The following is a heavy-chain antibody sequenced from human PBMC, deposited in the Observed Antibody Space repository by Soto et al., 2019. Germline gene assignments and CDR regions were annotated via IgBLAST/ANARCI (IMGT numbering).Heavy chain of an antibody. D-gene: IGHD3-22*01. CDR1: GYSISSGYY. V-gene: IGHV4-38-2*02. CDR2: IYHSGST. Sequence: SETLSLTCAVSGYSISSGYYWGRIRQPPGKGLEWIGSIYHSGSTYYNPSLKSRVTISVDTSKNQFSLKLSSVTAADTAVYYCARESDYYDSSGYDDPWGQGTLVTVSS. J-gene: IGHJ5*02. CDR3: ARESDYYDSSGYDDP.